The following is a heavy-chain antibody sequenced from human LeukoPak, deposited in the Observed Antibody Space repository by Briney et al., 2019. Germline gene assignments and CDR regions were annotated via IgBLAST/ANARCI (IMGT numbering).Heavy chain of an antibody. CDR2: IYTRGST. J-gene: IGHJ3*02. CDR1: GGSINNYY. V-gene: IGHV4-4*07. D-gene: IGHD2-15*01. CDR3: ARGRYCSADICSGGDAFDI. Sequence: SETLSLTCTISGGSINNYYWSWIRQPAGKGLEWIGRIYTRGSTNYNPSLKSRVTMSVDTSKNQFSLKLSSVTAADTAVYYCARGRYCSADICSGGDAFDIWGQGTMVSVSS.